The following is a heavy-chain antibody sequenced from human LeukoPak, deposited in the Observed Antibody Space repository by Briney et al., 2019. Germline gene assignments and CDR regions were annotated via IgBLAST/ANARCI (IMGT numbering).Heavy chain of an antibody. Sequence: GGSLRLFCAASWFTVSSNYMSWVRQAPGKGLEWVAVIYSGGSTYYPDSVKGRFTISRDNSQNTLSLQMNSLRAADTAVYYCAREWGYSNYGGAAFDIWGQGTMVTVSS. CDR1: WFTVSSNY. CDR3: AREWGYSNYGGAAFDI. D-gene: IGHD4-11*01. V-gene: IGHV3-53*01. J-gene: IGHJ3*02. CDR2: IYSGGST.